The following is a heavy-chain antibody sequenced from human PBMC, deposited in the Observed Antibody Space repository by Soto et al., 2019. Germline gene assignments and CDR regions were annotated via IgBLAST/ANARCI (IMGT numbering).Heavy chain of an antibody. D-gene: IGHD1-20*01. J-gene: IGHJ4*02. CDR2: INHSGST. Sequence: PSETLSLTCAVYGGSFSGYYWSLIRQPPGKGLEWIGEINHSGSTNYNPSLKSRVTISVDTSKNQFSLKLSSVTAADTAVYYCARVWYNWNYWGQGNLVTVSS. V-gene: IGHV4-34*01. CDR3: ARVWYNWNY. CDR1: GGSFSGYY.